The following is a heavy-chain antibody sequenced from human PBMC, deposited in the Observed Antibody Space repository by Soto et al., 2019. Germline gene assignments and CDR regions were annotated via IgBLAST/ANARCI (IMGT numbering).Heavy chain of an antibody. V-gene: IGHV4-31*03. CDR2: IYYSGST. CDR3: ARNRQKPGIAVAGALFDY. D-gene: IGHD6-19*01. CDR1: GGSISSGGYY. Sequence: QVQLQESGPGLVKPSQTLSLTCTVSGGSISSGGYYWSWIRQHPGKGLEWIGYIYYSGSTYYNPSLKSRVTISVDTSKNQFSLKLSSVTAADTAVYYCARNRQKPGIAVAGALFDYWGQGTLVTVSS. J-gene: IGHJ4*02.